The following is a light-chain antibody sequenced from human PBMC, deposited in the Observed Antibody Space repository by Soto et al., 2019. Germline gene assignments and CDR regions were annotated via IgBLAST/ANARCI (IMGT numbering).Light chain of an antibody. CDR3: QQAHSFPLT. Sequence: DIQMTQSPSSVSASVGDTVTITCRASQNIYFWLAWYQQRPGKAPKFLISGASSLQTGVPSRFSGSRSGTEFTLRITGLQPEDFATYYCQQAHSFPLTFGGGTKVQI. CDR2: GAS. CDR1: QNIYFW. V-gene: IGKV1D-12*01. J-gene: IGKJ4*01.